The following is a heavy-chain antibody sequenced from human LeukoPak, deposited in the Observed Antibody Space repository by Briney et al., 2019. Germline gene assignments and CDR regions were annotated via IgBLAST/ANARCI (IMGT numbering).Heavy chain of an antibody. J-gene: IGHJ3*02. Sequence: GASVKVSCKASGYTFTGYYMHWVRQAPGQGLEWMGRINPNSGGTNYAQKFQGRVTMTRDTSISTAYMELSRLRSEDTAVYYCATIYGLWFGEGDAFDIWGQGTMVTVSS. CDR1: GYTFTGYY. CDR3: ATIYGLWFGEGDAFDI. CDR2: INPNSGGT. D-gene: IGHD3-10*01. V-gene: IGHV1-2*06.